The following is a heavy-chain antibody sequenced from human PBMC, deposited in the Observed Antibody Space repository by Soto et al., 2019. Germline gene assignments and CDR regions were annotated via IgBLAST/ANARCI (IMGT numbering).Heavy chain of an antibody. D-gene: IGHD6-13*01. CDR2: INPNSGGT. V-gene: IGHV1-2*02. Sequence: ASVKVSCQASGYTFTGYYMHWVRQAPGQGLEWMGWINPNSGGTNYAQKFQGRVTMTRDTSISTAYMELSRLRSDDTAVYYCAREGTHSSPTRFDPWGQGTLVTVSS. J-gene: IGHJ5*02. CDR3: AREGTHSSPTRFDP. CDR1: GYTFTGYY.